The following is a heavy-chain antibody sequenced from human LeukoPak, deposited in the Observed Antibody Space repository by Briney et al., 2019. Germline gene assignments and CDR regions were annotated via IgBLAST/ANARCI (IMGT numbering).Heavy chain of an antibody. J-gene: IGHJ6*02. CDR1: GFTFSSYG. CDR2: IWYDGSNK. CDR3: ARAGYSSSWTYYYYYGMDV. D-gene: IGHD6-13*01. V-gene: IGHV3-33*01. Sequence: GGSLRLSCAASGFTFSSYGMHWVRQAPGKGLEGVAVIWYDGSNKYYADSVKGRFTISRHNSKNTLYLQMNSLRAEDTAVYYCARAGYSSSWTYYYYYGMDVWGQGTTVTVSS.